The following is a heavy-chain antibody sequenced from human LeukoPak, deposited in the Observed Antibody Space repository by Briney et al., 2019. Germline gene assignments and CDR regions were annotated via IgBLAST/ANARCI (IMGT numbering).Heavy chain of an antibody. CDR1: GGSISISSYY. CDR2: ISYSGST. D-gene: IGHD4-17*01. Sequence: SETLSLTCTVSGGSISISSYYWGWIRQPPGKGLEWIGSISYSGSTYYSPSLKSRLAISVDTSKNQFSLRLSSVTAADTAVYYCARRTVTTREGFDYWGQGTLVTVSS. CDR3: ARRTVTTREGFDY. J-gene: IGHJ4*02. V-gene: IGHV4-39*01.